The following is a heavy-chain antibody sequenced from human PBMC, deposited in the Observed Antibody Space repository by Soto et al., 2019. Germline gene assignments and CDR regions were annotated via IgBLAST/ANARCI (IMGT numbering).Heavy chain of an antibody. J-gene: IGHJ4*02. D-gene: IGHD2-2*01. V-gene: IGHV3-30*18. CDR1: GFTFSSYG. Sequence: GESLKISCAASGFTFSSYGMHWVRQAPGKGLEWVAVISYDGSNKYYADSVKGRFTISRDNSKNTLYLQMNSLRAEDTAVYYCAKGDDIVVVPAAKLFDYWGQGTLVTVSS. CDR2: ISYDGSNK. CDR3: AKGDDIVVVPAAKLFDY.